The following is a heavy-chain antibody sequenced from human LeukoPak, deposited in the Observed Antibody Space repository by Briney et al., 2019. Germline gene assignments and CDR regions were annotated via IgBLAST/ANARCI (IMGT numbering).Heavy chain of an antibody. V-gene: IGHV3-23*01. J-gene: IGHJ4*02. CDR1: GFTFSSYS. CDR3: AKVLGRSGWQTDY. Sequence: GGSLRLSCAAYGFTFSSYSMNWVRQAPGRGLEWVSAISGSGGNTYYADSVKGRFTISRDNSKNTLYLQMDSLRAEDTAVYYCAKVLGRSGWQTDYWGQGTLVTVSS. CDR2: ISGSGGNT. D-gene: IGHD6-19*01.